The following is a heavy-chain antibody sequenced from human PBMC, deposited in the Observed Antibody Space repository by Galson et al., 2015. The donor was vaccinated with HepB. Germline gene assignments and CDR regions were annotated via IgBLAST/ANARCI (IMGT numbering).Heavy chain of an antibody. CDR2: VCTDGST. CDR3: ARARTGAGAAFFDY. D-gene: IGHD7-27*01. V-gene: IGHV3-53*01. J-gene: IGHJ4*02. CDR1: GVTVSINY. Sequence: ARRRACAASGVTVSINYMIWVRHSPGQGLHWVSVVCTDGSTYYADSVKGRFTISRDTSKNTLYLQMNSMSPKDSAAYYCARARTGAGAAFFDYWGQGTLVTVSS.